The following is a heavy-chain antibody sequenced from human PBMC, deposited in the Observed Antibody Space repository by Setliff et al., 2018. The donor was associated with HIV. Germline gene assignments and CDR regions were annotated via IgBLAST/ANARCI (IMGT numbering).Heavy chain of an antibody. D-gene: IGHD5-12*01. Sequence: GESLKISCAASGLTLSDYWMHWVRQAPGKGLEWVSHISKMGTTIKYADSVKGRFTISREDAKNSLYLQMNSLRAEDTAMYYCARDWRHGYDLNFDYWGQGTLVTVSS. V-gene: IGHV3-74*01. CDR3: ARDWRHGYDLNFDY. J-gene: IGHJ4*02. CDR2: ISKMGTTI. CDR1: GLTLSDYW.